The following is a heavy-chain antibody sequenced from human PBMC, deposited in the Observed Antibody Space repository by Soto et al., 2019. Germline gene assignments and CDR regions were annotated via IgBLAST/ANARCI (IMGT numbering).Heavy chain of an antibody. J-gene: IGHJ4*02. CDR1: GGSISSGDYY. D-gene: IGHD2-8*01. V-gene: IGHV4-30-4*01. CDR2: IYYSGNT. CDR3: ARVLMVYARGYPFDY. Sequence: QVQLQESGPGLVKPSQTLSLTCTVSGGSISSGDYYWSWIRQPPGKGLEWIGYIYYSGNTYYNPSLKSRVTISVDTSKNQFSLKLSSVTAADTVVYYCARVLMVYARGYPFDYWGQGTLVTVSS.